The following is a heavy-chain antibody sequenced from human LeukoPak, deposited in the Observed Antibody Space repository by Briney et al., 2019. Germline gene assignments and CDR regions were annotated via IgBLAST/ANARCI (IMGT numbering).Heavy chain of an antibody. J-gene: IGHJ6*02. V-gene: IGHV4-4*07. Sequence: SETLSLTCTVSGGSISSYYWTWVRQPAGKGLEWIGRIYTSGGTNYNPSLKSRVTRSVDTSENRFSLKLTSVTAADTAVYYCARAPSYNSARLDVWGQGTTVTVSS. CDR3: ARAPSYNSARLDV. D-gene: IGHD1-1*01. CDR2: IYTSGGT. CDR1: GGSISSYY.